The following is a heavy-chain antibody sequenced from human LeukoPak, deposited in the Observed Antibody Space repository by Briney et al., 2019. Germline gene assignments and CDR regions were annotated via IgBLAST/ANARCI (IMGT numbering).Heavy chain of an antibody. D-gene: IGHD1-26*01. Sequence: ASVKVSCKASGYTFTSYYMHWVRQAPGQGLEWMGIINPSGGSTSYAQRFQGRVTMTRDTSTSTVYMELSSLRSEDTAVYYCARTVGATTIADHYYFDYWGQGTLVTVSS. V-gene: IGHV1-46*01. CDR2: INPSGGST. CDR1: GYTFTSYY. J-gene: IGHJ4*02. CDR3: ARTVGATTIADHYYFDY.